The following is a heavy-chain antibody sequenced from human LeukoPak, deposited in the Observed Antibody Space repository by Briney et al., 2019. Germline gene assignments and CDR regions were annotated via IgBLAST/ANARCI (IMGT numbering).Heavy chain of an antibody. J-gene: IGHJ4*02. CDR2: INQDGSVK. CDR3: ARGAPYRESDDY. D-gene: IGHD1-26*01. CDR1: VFIFRTYW. Sequence: PGGSLRLSCEASVFIFRTYWMTWVRQAPGKGLEWVANINQDGSVKNYVDSVKGRFTISRDNAKNSLYLQVNSLRADDTALYYCARGAPYRESDDYWGQGTLATVSS. V-gene: IGHV3-7*05.